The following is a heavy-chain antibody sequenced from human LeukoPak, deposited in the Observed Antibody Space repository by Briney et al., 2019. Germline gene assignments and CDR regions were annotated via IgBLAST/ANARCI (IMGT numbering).Heavy chain of an antibody. V-gene: IGHV1-8*01. CDR3: ARRNTSMVAGLDY. J-gene: IGHJ4*02. CDR1: GYTFTTYD. Sequence: ASVKVSCKASGYTFTTYDINWVRQATGQGLEWMGWMNPNSGNTGYAQKFQGRVTMTRNTSISTAFMELSGLRSEDTAVYFCARRNTSMVAGLDYWGQGSLVTVSS. D-gene: IGHD5-18*01. CDR2: MNPNSGNT.